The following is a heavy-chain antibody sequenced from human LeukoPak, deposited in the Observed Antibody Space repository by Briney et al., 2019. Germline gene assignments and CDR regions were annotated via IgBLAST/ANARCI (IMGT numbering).Heavy chain of an antibody. Sequence: ASVKVSCKASGYTFTGYYMHWVRQAPGQGLEWMGWINPNSGGTNYAQKFQGRVTMTRDTSTSTAHMELRSLRSDDTAVYYCARDRYGVRSGSCDYWGRGSLVTVSS. D-gene: IGHD1-26*01. CDR3: ARDRYGVRSGSCDY. J-gene: IGHJ4*02. CDR1: GYTFTGYY. CDR2: INPNSGGT. V-gene: IGHV1-2*02.